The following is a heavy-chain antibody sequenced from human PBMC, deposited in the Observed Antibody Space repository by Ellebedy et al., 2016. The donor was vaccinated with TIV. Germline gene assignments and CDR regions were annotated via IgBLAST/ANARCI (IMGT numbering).Heavy chain of an antibody. Sequence: PGGSLRLSCATSGFTFSHYGMQWVRQAPGEGLEWVAVIAHDGSVIHYADSVKGRSTISRDNSKNTLSLQMYSLRPEDTAVYYCAKERDPLASTSFDSWGQGNLVTVSS. CDR1: GFTFSHYG. CDR3: AKERDPLASTSFDS. CDR2: IAHDGSVI. D-gene: IGHD1-1*01. V-gene: IGHV3-30*18. J-gene: IGHJ4*02.